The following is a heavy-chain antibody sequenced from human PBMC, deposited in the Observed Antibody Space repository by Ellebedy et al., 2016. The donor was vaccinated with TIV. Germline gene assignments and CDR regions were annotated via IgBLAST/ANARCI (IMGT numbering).Heavy chain of an antibody. D-gene: IGHD3-10*01. CDR1: GFTFNNSA. Sequence: GGSLRLSCAASGFTFNNSAMSWVRQAPGKWLEWVSAISGSGAGTYYADSVKGRFTISRDNSKSTLYLQMDSLRAEATAVYYCAKGGDASLIDYWGQGTLVTVSS. CDR2: ISGSGAGT. J-gene: IGHJ4*02. CDR3: AKGGDASLIDY. V-gene: IGHV3-23*01.